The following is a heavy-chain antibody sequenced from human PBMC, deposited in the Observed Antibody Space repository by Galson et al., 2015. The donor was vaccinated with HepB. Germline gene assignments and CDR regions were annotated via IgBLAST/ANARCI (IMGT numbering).Heavy chain of an antibody. V-gene: IGHV1-69*13. Sequence: SVKVSCKASGGTFSSYAISWVRQAPGQGLEWMGGIIPIFGTANYAQKFQGRVTITADESTSTAYMELSSLRSEDTAVYYCARSGYCTNGVCYISGRYWGQGTLVTVSS. CDR2: IIPIFGTA. CDR1: GGTFSSYA. D-gene: IGHD2-8*01. CDR3: ARSGYCTNGVCYISGRY. J-gene: IGHJ4*02.